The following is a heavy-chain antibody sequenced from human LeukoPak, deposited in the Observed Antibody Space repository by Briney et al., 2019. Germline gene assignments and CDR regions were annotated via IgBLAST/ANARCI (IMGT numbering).Heavy chain of an antibody. J-gene: IGHJ6*02. CDR1: GYTFTGYY. CDR3: ARDPDELLAGDYYYGMDV. CDR2: INPNSGGT. V-gene: IGHV1-2*02. D-gene: IGHD2-15*01. Sequence: ASVKVSCKAPGYTFTGYYMHWVRQAPGQGLEWMGWINPNSGGTNYAQKFQGRVTMTRDTSISTAYMELSRLRSDDTAVYYCARDPDELLAGDYYYGMDVWGQGTTVTVSS.